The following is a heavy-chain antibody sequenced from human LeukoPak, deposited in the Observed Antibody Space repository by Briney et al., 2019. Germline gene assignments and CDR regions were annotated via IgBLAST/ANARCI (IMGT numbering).Heavy chain of an antibody. CDR1: GFTFSDHG. CDR3: AKTDHTSGWYYFDY. Sequence: GGSLRLSCAASGFTFSDHGMHWVRQAPGKGLEWVAVLSSDGSSEFLEDSVIGRFSMSRDNSMHTLYLHMDSLRAEDTAVYYCAKTDHTSGWYYFDYWGQGTLVTVSS. CDR2: LSSDGSSE. V-gene: IGHV3-30*02. D-gene: IGHD6-19*01. J-gene: IGHJ4*02.